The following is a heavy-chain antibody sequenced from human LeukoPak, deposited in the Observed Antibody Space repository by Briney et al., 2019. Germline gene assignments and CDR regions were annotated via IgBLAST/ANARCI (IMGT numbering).Heavy chain of an antibody. D-gene: IGHD4-11*01. CDR2: LRGNGDT. J-gene: IGHJ4*02. V-gene: IGHV3-23*01. Sequence: GGSLRLSCAASGFSFSSNAMSWVRQAPARGLEWVSSLRGNGDTFYADSVKGRFTISRDNSKNTLYLQMNSLRAEDTAVYYCAKEYRLPYFLGFDYWGQGTLVTVSS. CDR3: AKEYRLPYFLGFDY. CDR1: GFSFSSNA.